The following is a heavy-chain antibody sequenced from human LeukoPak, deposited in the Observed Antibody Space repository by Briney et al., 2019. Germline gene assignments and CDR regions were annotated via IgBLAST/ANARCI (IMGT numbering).Heavy chain of an antibody. CDR2: ISSSGSTI. Sequence: GGSLRLSCAASGFTFSSYSMNWVRQAPGKGLEWVSYISSSGSTIYYADSVKGRFTISRDNAKNSLYLQMNSLRAEDTAVYYCARAADYYYYMDVWGKGTTVTISS. CDR3: ARAADYYYYMDV. CDR1: GFTFSSYS. J-gene: IGHJ6*03. V-gene: IGHV3-48*04.